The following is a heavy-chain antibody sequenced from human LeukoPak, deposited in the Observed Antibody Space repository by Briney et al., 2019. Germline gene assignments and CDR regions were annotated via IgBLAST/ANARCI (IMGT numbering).Heavy chain of an antibody. CDR2: ISSSGGST. CDR1: GFTFTSYA. D-gene: IGHD6-6*01. J-gene: IGHJ4*02. V-gene: IGHV3-23*01. Sequence: GESLRLSCPASGFTFTSYATSWVLQAPGKGLEWVSAISSSGGSTYYADSVKGRFTISRDNSKNTLYLQMNSLTAEETAVYYCAIHQTYSSSSGDYWGQGTLVTVSS. CDR3: AIHQTYSSSSGDY.